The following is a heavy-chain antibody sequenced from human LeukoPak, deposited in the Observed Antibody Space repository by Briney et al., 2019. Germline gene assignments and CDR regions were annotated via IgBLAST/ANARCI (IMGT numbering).Heavy chain of an antibody. CDR2: ISSSGSTT. V-gene: IGHV3-48*03. J-gene: IGHJ6*04. CDR3: ARSATGRGMDV. CDR1: GFTINTYN. Sequence: GGSLRLSCVASGFTINTYNINWVRQAPGRGLEWVPHISSSGSTTYYADSVKGRFTVSRDNAKSSLYLQMNSLRAEDTAVYYCARSATGRGMDVWGKGTTVTVSS. D-gene: IGHD7-27*01.